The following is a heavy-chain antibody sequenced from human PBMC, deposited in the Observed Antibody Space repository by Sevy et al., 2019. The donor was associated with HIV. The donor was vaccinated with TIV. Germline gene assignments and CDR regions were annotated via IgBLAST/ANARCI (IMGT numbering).Heavy chain of an antibody. CDR1: GYTLSELF. CDR2: IDPEDGET. Sequence: ASVKVSCKVSGYTLSELFMQWVRQAPGKGLQWMGKIDPEDGETIYAQKFQGRITMTEDTSTDTAYMELNSLTSDDTAVYYCATTVYTGAYSGFDYWGQGTLVTLSS. D-gene: IGHD7-27*01. V-gene: IGHV1-24*01. CDR3: ATTVYTGAYSGFDY. J-gene: IGHJ4*02.